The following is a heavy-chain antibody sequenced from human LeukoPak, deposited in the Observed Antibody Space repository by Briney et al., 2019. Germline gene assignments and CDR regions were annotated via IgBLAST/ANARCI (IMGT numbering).Heavy chain of an antibody. CDR1: GYTFTRYG. CDR2: ISGYNGNT. Sequence: ASVKVSCKASGYTFTRYGIYWVRQAPGQGLEWMGWISGYNGNTKYAQKFQGRVSVTTDTSTSTAYMELRSLRSNDTAVYYCARAEGVVVAAHIDVWGKGTTVIVSS. V-gene: IGHV1-18*01. D-gene: IGHD2-15*01. CDR3: ARAEGVVVAAHIDV. J-gene: IGHJ6*03.